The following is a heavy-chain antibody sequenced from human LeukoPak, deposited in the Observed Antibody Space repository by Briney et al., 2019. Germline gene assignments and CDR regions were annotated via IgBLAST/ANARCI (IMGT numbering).Heavy chain of an antibody. CDR1: GYTFTSHV. V-gene: IGHV1-3*01. D-gene: IGHD1-26*01. CDR3: AREPDSGYFDY. J-gene: IGHJ4*02. Sequence: ASVKVSCKASGYTFTSHVMHWVRQAPGHRLEWMGWINAGNGNTKYSQKFQGRVTITRDTSASTAYMELSSLRSEDTAVYYCAREPDSGYFDYWGQGTLVTVSS. CDR2: INAGNGNT.